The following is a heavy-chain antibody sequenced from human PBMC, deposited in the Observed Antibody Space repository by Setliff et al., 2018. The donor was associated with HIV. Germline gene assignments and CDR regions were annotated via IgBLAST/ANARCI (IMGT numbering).Heavy chain of an antibody. J-gene: IGHJ4*02. D-gene: IGHD5-12*01. CDR2: ISYDGSNK. CDR3: AKAYSGYEYSTDY. V-gene: IGHV3-30*04. CDR1: GFTFSSYA. Sequence: GGSLRLSCAASGFTFSSYAMHWVRQAPGKGLEWVAVISYDGSNKYYADSVKGRFTISRDNSKNTLYLQMNSLRAEDTAVYYCAKAYSGYEYSTDYWGQGTLVTVSS.